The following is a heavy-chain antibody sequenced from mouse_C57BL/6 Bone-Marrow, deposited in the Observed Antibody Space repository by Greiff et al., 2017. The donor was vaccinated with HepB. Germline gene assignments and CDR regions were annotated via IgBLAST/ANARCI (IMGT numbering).Heavy chain of an antibody. CDR3: ARSSSFDY. J-gene: IGHJ2*01. CDR1: GYTFTSYW. Sequence: QVQLQQSGAELVMPGASVKLSCKASGYTFTSYWMHWVKQRPGQGLEWIGEIDPSDSYTNYNQKFKGKSTLTVDKSSSTAYMQLSSLTSEDSAVYYCARSSSFDYWGQGTTLTVSS. V-gene: IGHV1-69*01. D-gene: IGHD6-1*01. CDR2: IDPSDSYT.